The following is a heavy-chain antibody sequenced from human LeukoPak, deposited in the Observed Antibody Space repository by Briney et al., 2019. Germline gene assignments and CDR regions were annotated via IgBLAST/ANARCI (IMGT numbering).Heavy chain of an antibody. D-gene: IGHD3-10*01. V-gene: IGHV5-51*01. Sequence: GESLKISCKGSGYSFTSYWIGWVRQMPGKGLEWMGIIYPGDSDTRYSPSFQGQVTISADKSISTAYLQWSSLKASDTAMYYCARRMTYYYCSGSPPYYYYGMDVWGQGTTVTVSS. CDR2: IYPGDSDT. CDR3: ARRMTYYYCSGSPPYYYYGMDV. J-gene: IGHJ6*02. CDR1: GYSFTSYW.